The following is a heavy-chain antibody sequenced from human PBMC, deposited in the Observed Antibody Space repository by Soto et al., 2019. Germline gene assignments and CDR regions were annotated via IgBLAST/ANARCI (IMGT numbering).Heavy chain of an antibody. CDR1: GFTFDDYA. J-gene: IGHJ4*02. Sequence: EVQLVESGGGLVQPGRSLRLSCAASGFTFDDYAMHWVRQAPGKGLEWVSGISWNSGKIGYADSVKGRFTISRDNAKNSLLLQMNSLRPEDTALYYCAKDMLQWLGIDYWGQGTLVTVSS. CDR3: AKDMLQWLGIDY. D-gene: IGHD6-19*01. V-gene: IGHV3-9*01. CDR2: ISWNSGKI.